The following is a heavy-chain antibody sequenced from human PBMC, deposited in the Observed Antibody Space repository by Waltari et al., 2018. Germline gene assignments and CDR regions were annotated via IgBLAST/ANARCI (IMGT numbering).Heavy chain of an antibody. CDR1: GFTFSGYA. CDR2: VSHDGKKK. D-gene: IGHD6-13*01. Sequence: QVQLVESGGGVVQPGRSLRLSCAASGFTFSGYAMHWIRQSPGKGLEWVAAVSHDGKKKYYADSVKGRFTVSRDNSENALNLQMDRLRVDDAAIDYCAKDSRSSSFRWGDNWFDPWGQGTLVTVSS. V-gene: IGHV3-30*01. CDR3: AKDSRSSSFRWGDNWFDP. J-gene: IGHJ5*02.